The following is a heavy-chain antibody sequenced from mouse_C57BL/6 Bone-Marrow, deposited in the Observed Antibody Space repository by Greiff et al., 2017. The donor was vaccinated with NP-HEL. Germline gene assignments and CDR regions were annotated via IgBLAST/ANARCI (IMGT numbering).Heavy chain of an antibody. V-gene: IGHV5-17*01. J-gene: IGHJ2*01. CDR1: GFTFSDYG. CDR3: ARSLLRLDY. Sequence: EVQLVESGGGLVKPGGSLKLSCAASGFTFSDYGMHWVRQAPEKGLEWVAYISSGSSTIYYADTVKGRFTISRDNAKNTLFLQITSLRSEDTAMYYCARSLLRLDYWGQGTTLTVSS. D-gene: IGHD1-2*01. CDR2: ISSGSSTI.